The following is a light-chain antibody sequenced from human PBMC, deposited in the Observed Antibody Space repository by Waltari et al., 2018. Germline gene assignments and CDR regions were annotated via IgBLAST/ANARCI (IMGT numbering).Light chain of an antibody. CDR1: SSNIGSNL. Sequence: QPVLPPPPSASGTPGQQVPISCSGSSSNIGSNLVSWYQQLPGTAPKLLVYRNEQRPSGFPDRFSGSKSGTSASLAISGLQSEDEADYYCAAWDDSLSGKVFGGGTKLTVL. CDR3: AAWDDSLSGKV. CDR2: RNE. V-gene: IGLV1-44*01. J-gene: IGLJ3*02.